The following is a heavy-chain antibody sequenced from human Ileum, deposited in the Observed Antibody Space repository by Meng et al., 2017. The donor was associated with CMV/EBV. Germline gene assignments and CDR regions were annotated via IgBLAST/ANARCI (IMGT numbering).Heavy chain of an antibody. CDR3: ARASPQRRFLSY. J-gene: IGHJ4*02. D-gene: IGHD3-3*01. CDR1: GGSFSEYH. V-gene: IGHV4-34*01. Sequence: VHPEQWGEGLLKPSETLSLMLAVYGGSFSEYHWGWIRQPPGKGLEWIGEINHGGSSNYNPSLKSRVTISVDRSRNQVSLKLTSVTAADTAVYYCARASPQRRFLSYWGQGTLVTVSS. CDR2: INHGGSS.